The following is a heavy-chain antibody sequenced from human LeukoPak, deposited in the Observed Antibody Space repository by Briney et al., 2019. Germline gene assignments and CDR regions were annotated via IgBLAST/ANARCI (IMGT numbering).Heavy chain of an antibody. Sequence: ASVKVSCKASGGTFSSYAISWVRQAPGQGLEWMGRIIPTLGIANYAQKFQGRVTITADKSTSTAYMELSSLRSEDTAVYYCARGGVASPTGVNWGQGTLVTVSS. CDR2: IIPTLGIA. CDR1: GGTFSSYA. J-gene: IGHJ4*02. D-gene: IGHD7-27*01. CDR3: ARGGVASPTGVN. V-gene: IGHV1-69*04.